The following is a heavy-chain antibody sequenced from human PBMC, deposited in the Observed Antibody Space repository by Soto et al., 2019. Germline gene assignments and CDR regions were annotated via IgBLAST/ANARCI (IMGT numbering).Heavy chain of an antibody. J-gene: IGHJ4*02. CDR2: INHSGST. Sequence: SETLSLTCAVYGGSFSGYYWSWIRQPPGKGLEWIGEINHSGSTNYNPSLKSRVTISVDTSKNQFSLKLSSVTAADTAVYYCVGTSYGGYYNVRYDTAYRFDYWGQGTLVTVSS. D-gene: IGHD3-10*01. CDR3: VGTSYGGYYNVRYDTAYRFDY. V-gene: IGHV4-34*01. CDR1: GGSFSGYY.